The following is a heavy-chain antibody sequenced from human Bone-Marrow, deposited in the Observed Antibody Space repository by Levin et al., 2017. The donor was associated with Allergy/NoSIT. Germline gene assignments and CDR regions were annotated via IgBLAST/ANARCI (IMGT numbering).Heavy chain of an antibody. Sequence: SETLSLTCSVSGGSISSGDYYWSWVRQPPGKGLEWMGYIDHSGTTDYNPSLKSRLTISIDTSKNQFSLRLSSVTAADTALYYCARDRGGCSTTSCYTTLDYWGPGTLVTVSS. CDR3: ARDRGGCSTTSCYTTLDY. V-gene: IGHV4-30-4*01. CDR1: GGSISSGDYY. J-gene: IGHJ4*02. CDR2: IDHSGTT. D-gene: IGHD2-2*02.